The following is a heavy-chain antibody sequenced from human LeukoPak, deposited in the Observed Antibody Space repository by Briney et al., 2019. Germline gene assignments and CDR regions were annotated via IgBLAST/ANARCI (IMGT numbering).Heavy chain of an antibody. D-gene: IGHD2-8*02. V-gene: IGHV3-33*08. Sequence: GGTLRLSCAASGFTFSSYGMHWVRQAPGKGLEWVAVINYDGSNKYYADSVKGRFTISRDNSKNTLYLQMNSLRVEDTAVYYCARALSTGGRIDYWGQGTLVTVSS. CDR3: ARALSTGGRIDY. J-gene: IGHJ4*02. CDR2: INYDGSNK. CDR1: GFTFSSYG.